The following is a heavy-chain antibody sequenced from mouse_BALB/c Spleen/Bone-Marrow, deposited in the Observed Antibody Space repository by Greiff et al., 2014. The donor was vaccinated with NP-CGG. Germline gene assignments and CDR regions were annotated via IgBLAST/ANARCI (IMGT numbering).Heavy chain of an antibody. J-gene: IGHJ4*01. CDR1: GYTFTSYW. V-gene: IGHV1S81*02. CDR3: SREESLGDAMDY. Sequence: QVQLQQSGPELVKPGASVKMSCKASGYTFTSYWMRWVKQRPGQGLEWIGEINPSNGRTNYNEKFKSNATLTLDKSSSTAYMQLSSLTSEDSAVYYCSREESLGDAMDYWGQGTSVTVSS. D-gene: IGHD4-1*01. CDR2: INPSNGRT.